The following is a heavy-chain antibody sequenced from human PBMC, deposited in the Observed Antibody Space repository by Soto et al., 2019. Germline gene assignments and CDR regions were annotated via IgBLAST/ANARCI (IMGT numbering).Heavy chain of an antibody. D-gene: IGHD6-13*01. J-gene: IGHJ5*02. CDR1: GGSISSGGYY. CDR3: ARLGKQQLVLGGDNWFDP. CDR2: IYYSGST. Sequence: SETLSLTCTVSGGSISSGGYYWSWIRQHPGKGLEWIGYIYYSGSTYYNPSLKGRVTISVDTSKNQFSLKLSSVTAADTAVYYCARLGKQQLVLGGDNWFDPWGQGTLVTVSS. V-gene: IGHV4-31*03.